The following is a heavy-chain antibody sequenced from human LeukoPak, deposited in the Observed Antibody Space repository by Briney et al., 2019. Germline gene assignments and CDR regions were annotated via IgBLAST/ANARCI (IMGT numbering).Heavy chain of an antibody. CDR2: IIPIFGTA. J-gene: IGHJ4*02. D-gene: IGHD3-22*01. Sequence: ASVKVSCKASGGTFSSYAISWVRQAPGQGLEWMGRIIPIFGTANYAQKFQGRATITTDESTSTAYMELSSLRSEDTAVYYCARSPMGDYDSSGYYWGQGTLVTVSS. CDR3: ARSPMGDYDSSGYY. CDR1: GGTFSSYA. V-gene: IGHV1-69*05.